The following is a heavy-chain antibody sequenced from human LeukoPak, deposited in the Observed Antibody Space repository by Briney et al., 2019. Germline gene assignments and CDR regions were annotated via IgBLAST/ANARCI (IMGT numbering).Heavy chain of an antibody. CDR2: ISSNGGST. CDR3: VKVMYGSSWYDEY. Sequence: GGSLRLSCSASGFTFSSYAMHWVRQAPGKGLEYVSAISSNGGSTYYADSVKGRFTISRDNSKNTLYLQTSSLRAEDTAVYYCVKVMYGSSWYDEYWGQGTLVTVSS. V-gene: IGHV3-64D*06. D-gene: IGHD6-13*01. J-gene: IGHJ4*02. CDR1: GFTFSSYA.